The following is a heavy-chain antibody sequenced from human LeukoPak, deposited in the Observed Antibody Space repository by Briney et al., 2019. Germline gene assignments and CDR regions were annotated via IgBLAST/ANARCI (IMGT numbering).Heavy chain of an antibody. CDR3: AKDDAWLQYGN. V-gene: IGHV3-73*01. CDR1: GFTFSGST. J-gene: IGHJ4*02. D-gene: IGHD5-24*01. CDR2: IRSKANNYAT. Sequence: GGSLRLSCAASGFTFSGSTIHWVRQASGKGLEWVGRIRSKANNYATAYGASVRGRFTISRDNSKGTVYLQMNSLRPEDTAVYYCAKDDAWLQYGNWGRGTLVTVSS.